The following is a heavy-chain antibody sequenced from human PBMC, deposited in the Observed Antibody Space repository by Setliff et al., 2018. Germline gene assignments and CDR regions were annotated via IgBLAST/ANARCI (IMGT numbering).Heavy chain of an antibody. J-gene: IGHJ5*02. D-gene: IGHD3-10*01. Sequence: GGSLRLSCAASGFTFSTYAMHWVRQAPGKGLEWVSVIYNQGSTYYADSVKGRYTISRDISKSTLYLQMNSLRAEDTAVYYCARDRGGTNPWFDPWGQGTLVTVSS. CDR1: GFTFSTYA. CDR2: IYNQGST. V-gene: IGHV3-53*01. CDR3: ARDRGGTNPWFDP.